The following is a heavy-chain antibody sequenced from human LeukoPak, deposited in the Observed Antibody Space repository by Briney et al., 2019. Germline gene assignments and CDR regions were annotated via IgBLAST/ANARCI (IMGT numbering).Heavy chain of an antibody. CDR2: ISYDGSNK. Sequence: GRSLRLSCAASGFSFNNYAMHWVRQAPGKGLEWVAIISYDGSNKFYADSVKGRFTISRDNSKNTLYLQMNSLRAEDTAVYYCAKAPRGSHDDYWGQGTLVTVSS. V-gene: IGHV3-30*04. CDR3: AKAPRGSHDDY. J-gene: IGHJ4*02. CDR1: GFSFNNYA. D-gene: IGHD1-26*01.